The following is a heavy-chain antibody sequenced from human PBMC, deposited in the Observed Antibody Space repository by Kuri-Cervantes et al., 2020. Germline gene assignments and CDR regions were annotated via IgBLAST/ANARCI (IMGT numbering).Heavy chain of an antibody. Sequence: GESLKISCTASGFTFGDYAMSWVRQAPGKGLEWVGFIRSKAYGGTTEYAASVKGRFAISRDDSKSIAYLQMNSLKTEDTAVYYCTSYGDYCYYSYYYYYYMDVWGKGTTVTVSS. CDR3: TSYGDYCYYSYYYYYYMDV. V-gene: IGHV3-49*04. J-gene: IGHJ6*03. CDR2: IRSKAYGGTT. CDR1: GFTFGDYA. D-gene: IGHD4-17*01.